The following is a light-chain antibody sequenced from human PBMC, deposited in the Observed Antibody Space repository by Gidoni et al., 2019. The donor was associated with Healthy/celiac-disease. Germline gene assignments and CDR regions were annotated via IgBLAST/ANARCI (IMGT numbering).Light chain of an antibody. J-gene: IGKJ1*01. CDR2: GAS. Sequence: EIVMTQSPATLSVSPGERATLSCRASQSVSSNLAWYPQKPGQAPRLLIYGASTRATGIPARFSGSGSGTEFTLTISSLQSEDFAVYYCQQYNNWPPEWTFGQGTKVEIK. V-gene: IGKV3-15*01. CDR1: QSVSSN. CDR3: QQYNNWPPEWT.